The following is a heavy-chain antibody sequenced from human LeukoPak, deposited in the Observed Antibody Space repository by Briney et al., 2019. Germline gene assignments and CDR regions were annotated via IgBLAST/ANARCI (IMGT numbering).Heavy chain of an antibody. Sequence: GGSLRLSCAASGFTFSSNYMSWVRQAPGKGLEWVSVIYSGGYTYYADSVKGRFTISRDNSKNTLYLQMNSLRAEDTAVYYCAKDRAAAGTWDAFDIWGQGTMVTVSS. D-gene: IGHD6-13*01. CDR1: GFTFSSNY. V-gene: IGHV3-53*01. J-gene: IGHJ3*02. CDR3: AKDRAAAGTWDAFDI. CDR2: IYSGGYT.